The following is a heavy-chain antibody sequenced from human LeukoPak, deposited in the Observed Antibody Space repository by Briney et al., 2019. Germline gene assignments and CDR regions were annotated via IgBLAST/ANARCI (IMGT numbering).Heavy chain of an antibody. CDR3: AKSRVYSSSSGSDY. Sequence: GGSLRLSCAASGFTFSSYAMSWVRQAPGKGLEWVSAISGSGGSTYYADSVKGRFTISRDNSKNTLYLQMNSLRAEDTAVYYCAKSRVYSSSSGSDYWGQGTLVTVSS. CDR1: GFTFSSYA. CDR2: ISGSGGST. J-gene: IGHJ4*02. D-gene: IGHD6-6*01. V-gene: IGHV3-23*01.